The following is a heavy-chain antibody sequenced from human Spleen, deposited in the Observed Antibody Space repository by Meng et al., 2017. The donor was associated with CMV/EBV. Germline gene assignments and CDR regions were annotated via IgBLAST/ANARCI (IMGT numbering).Heavy chain of an antibody. Sequence: SETLSLTCTVSGGSISSGGYYWSWIRQHPGKGLEWIGYIYYSGSTYYNPSLKSRVTISVDTSKNQFSLKLSSVTAADTAVYYCAREGLAGYTSGDTGFDYWGQGTLVTAPQ. D-gene: IGHD6-19*01. V-gene: IGHV4-31*03. CDR3: AREGLAGYTSGDTGFDY. J-gene: IGHJ4*02. CDR1: GGSISSGGYY. CDR2: IYYSGST.